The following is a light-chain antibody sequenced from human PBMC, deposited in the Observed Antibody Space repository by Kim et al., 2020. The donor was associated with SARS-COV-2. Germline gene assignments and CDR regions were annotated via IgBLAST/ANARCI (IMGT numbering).Light chain of an antibody. J-gene: IGLJ1*01. CDR1: SSDVGGFDY. Sequence: SITISCTGTSSDVGGFDYVSWYQQHPGKAPKLIIYGVNEWPSGVSNRFSGSKSGNTASLTISGLQTEDEADYFCSSFTNSIAPRYVFGTGTKVTVL. V-gene: IGLV2-14*03. CDR2: GVN. CDR3: SSFTNSIAPRYV.